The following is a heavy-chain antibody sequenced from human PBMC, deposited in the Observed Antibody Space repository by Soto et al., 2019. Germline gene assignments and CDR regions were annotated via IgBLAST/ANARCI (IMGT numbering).Heavy chain of an antibody. Sequence: QVQLVESGGGVVQPGRSLRLSCAASGFTFSSYAMHWVRQAPGKGLEWVAVISYDGSNKYYANSVKGRFTISRDNSKNTLYLQMNSLRAEDTAVYYCARPVDTAIVGLWYFDLWGRGTLVTVSS. J-gene: IGHJ2*01. CDR2: ISYDGSNK. CDR3: ARPVDTAIVGLWYFDL. V-gene: IGHV3-30-3*01. CDR1: GFTFSSYA. D-gene: IGHD5-18*01.